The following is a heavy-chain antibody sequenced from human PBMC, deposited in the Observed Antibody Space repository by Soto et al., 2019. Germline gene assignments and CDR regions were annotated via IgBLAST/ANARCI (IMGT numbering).Heavy chain of an antibody. CDR2: SSSSGGYT. D-gene: IGHD3-16*01. J-gene: IGHJ6*02. Sequence: QVQLVESGGGLVEPGGSLRLSCAASGFSVGDNYMTWIRKAPGKGLEWLSYSSSSGGYTNYAASVKGRFTISRDNTKNSLYLQMASLRAEDTAVYFCARSSGRRHVFTFDYGLDVWGQGTTVTVSS. V-gene: IGHV3-11*06. CDR3: ARSSGRRHVFTFDYGLDV. CDR1: GFSVGDNY.